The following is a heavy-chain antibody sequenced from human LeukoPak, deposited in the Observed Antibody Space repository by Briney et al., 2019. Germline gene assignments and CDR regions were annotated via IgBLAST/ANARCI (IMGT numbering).Heavy chain of an antibody. J-gene: IGHJ4*02. Sequence: PGGPLRLSCAASGLTFSSYAMSWVRQAPGKGLEWVSAISGSGGSTYYADSVKGRFTISRDNSKNTLYLQMNSLRAEDTAVYYCAKGDEYSSSSEFDYWGQGTLVTVSS. D-gene: IGHD6-6*01. V-gene: IGHV3-23*01. CDR2: ISGSGGST. CDR3: AKGDEYSSSSEFDY. CDR1: GLTFSSYA.